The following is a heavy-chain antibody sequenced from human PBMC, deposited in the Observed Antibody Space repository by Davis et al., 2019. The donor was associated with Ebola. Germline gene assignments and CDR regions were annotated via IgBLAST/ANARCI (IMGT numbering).Heavy chain of an antibody. V-gene: IGHV4-61*09. J-gene: IGHJ2*01. D-gene: IGHD4-23*01. CDR1: GGSISSGSYY. Sequence: PSETLSLTCTVSGGSISSGSYYWSWIRQPAGKGLEWIGHIYTSGSTNYNPSLKSRVTMSVDTSKNQFSLKLSSVTAADTAVYYCAKEAGLDYGGNPFGWYFDLWGRGTLVTVSS. CDR3: AKEAGLDYGGNPFGWYFDL. CDR2: IYTSGST.